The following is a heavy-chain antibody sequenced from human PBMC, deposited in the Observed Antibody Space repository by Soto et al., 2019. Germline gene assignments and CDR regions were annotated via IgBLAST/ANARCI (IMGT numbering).Heavy chain of an antibody. J-gene: IGHJ4*02. CDR1: GFTFSSYS. V-gene: IGHV3-21*01. Sequence: EVQLVESGGGLVKPGGSLRLSCAASGFTFSSYSMNWVRQAPGKGLEWVSSISSSSSYIYYADSVKGRFTISRDNAKNSLYLQMNSLRAEDTAVYYCARDSAVVTAMNLDYWGQGTLVTASS. CDR2: ISSSSSYI. CDR3: ARDSAVVTAMNLDY. D-gene: IGHD2-21*02.